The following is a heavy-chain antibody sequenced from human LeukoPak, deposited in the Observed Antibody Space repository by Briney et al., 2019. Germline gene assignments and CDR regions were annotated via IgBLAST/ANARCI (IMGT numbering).Heavy chain of an antibody. CDR2: IRYDGSNK. D-gene: IGHD6-13*01. V-gene: IGHV3-30*02. J-gene: IGHJ4*02. CDR1: GFTFSSYG. CDR3: AKEIRVAAAGTG. Sequence: PGGSLRLSCAASGFTFSSYGMHRVRQAPGKGLEWVAFIRYDGSNKYYADSVKGRFTISRDNSKNTLYLQMNSLRAEDTAVYYCAKEIRVAAAGTGWGQGTLVTVSS.